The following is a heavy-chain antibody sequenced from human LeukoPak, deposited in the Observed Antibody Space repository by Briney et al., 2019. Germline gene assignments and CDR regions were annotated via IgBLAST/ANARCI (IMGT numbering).Heavy chain of an antibody. CDR2: ISSSSSTI. Sequence: GGSLRLSCAASGFTFSSYSMNWVRQAPGKGLEWVSYISSSSSTIYYADSVKGRFTISRDNAKNSLYLQMNSLRAEDTAVYYCARVLIVVVNEEGEADYWGQGTLVTVSS. CDR3: ARVLIVVVNEEGEADY. CDR1: GFTFSSYS. D-gene: IGHD2-21*01. J-gene: IGHJ4*02. V-gene: IGHV3-48*01.